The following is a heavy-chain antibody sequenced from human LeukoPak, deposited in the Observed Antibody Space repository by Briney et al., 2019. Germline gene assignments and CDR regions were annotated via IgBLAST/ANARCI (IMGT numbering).Heavy chain of an antibody. D-gene: IGHD1-1*01. V-gene: IGHV3-30*18. Sequence: GGSLRLSCAASGFTFSSYGMHWVRQAPGKGLEWVAVISYDGSNKYYVDSVKGRFTISRDNSKNTLYLQMNSLRAEDTAVYYCAKEGTGIHFDYWGQGTLVTVSS. CDR3: AKEGTGIHFDY. CDR1: GFTFSSYG. J-gene: IGHJ4*02. CDR2: ISYDGSNK.